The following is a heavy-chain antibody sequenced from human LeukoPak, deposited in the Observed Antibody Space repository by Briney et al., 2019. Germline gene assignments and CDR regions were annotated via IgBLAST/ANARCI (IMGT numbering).Heavy chain of an antibody. V-gene: IGHV3-21*01. CDR2: IGTSGRYI. J-gene: IGHJ5*02. CDR3: ARDQYYYGSGTPFDP. Sequence: PGGSLRLSCAASGFTFSSYSMNWVRQAPGKGLEWVSSIGTSGRYIYYADSVKGRFTISRDNAKNSLYLQMNSLRAEDTAVYYCARDQYYYGSGTPFDPWGQGTLVTVSS. D-gene: IGHD3-10*01. CDR1: GFTFSSYS.